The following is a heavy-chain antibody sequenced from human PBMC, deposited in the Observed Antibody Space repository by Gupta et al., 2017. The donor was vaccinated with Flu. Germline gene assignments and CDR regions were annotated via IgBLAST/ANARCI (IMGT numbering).Heavy chain of an antibody. CDR1: GFTFSNAW. D-gene: IGHD6-19*01. J-gene: IGHJ2*01. CDR3: TTDCVGIAVAGSPRHDNWYFDL. V-gene: IGHV3-15*01. CDR2: IKSKTDGGTT. Sequence: EVQLVESGGGLVKPGGSLRLSCAASGFTFSNAWMSWVRQAPGKGLEWVGRIKSKTDGGTTDYAAPVKGRFTISRDDSKNTLYLQMNSLKTEDTDVYYCTTDCVGIAVAGSPRHDNWYFDLWGRGTLVTVSS.